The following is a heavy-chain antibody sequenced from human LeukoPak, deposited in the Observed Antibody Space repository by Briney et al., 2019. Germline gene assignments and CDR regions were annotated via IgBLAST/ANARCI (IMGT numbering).Heavy chain of an antibody. V-gene: IGHV3-23*01. J-gene: IGHJ4*02. Sequence: GGSLRLSCAPSGFSFSKYGMSWVRPAPGEGLEWVSRQTGRDDTSYADSVKGRFTITRHSSKNTLNLQMNSLIAEDAAVYFCAKRRVIRRHFFDYWGQGTLVTVSS. CDR1: GFSFSKYG. CDR3: AKRRVIRRHFFDY. CDR2: QTGRDDT. D-gene: IGHD2-21*01.